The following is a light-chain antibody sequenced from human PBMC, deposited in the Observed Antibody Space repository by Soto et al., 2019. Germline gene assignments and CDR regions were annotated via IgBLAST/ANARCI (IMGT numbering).Light chain of an antibody. CDR3: KSYAGSNTYV. J-gene: IGLJ1*01. Sequence: QSALTQPASVSGSLGQSITISCTGSSSDVGTYYFVSWYQQHPGKVPKLMIYEGTKRPSGVPDRFSGSKSGNTASLTVSGLQAADEADYFCKSYAGSNTYVFGSGTKVTVL. CDR1: SSDVGTYYF. CDR2: EGT. V-gene: IGLV2-14*02.